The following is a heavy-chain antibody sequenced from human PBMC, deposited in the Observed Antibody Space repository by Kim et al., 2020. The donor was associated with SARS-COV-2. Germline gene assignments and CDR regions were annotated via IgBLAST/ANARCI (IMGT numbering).Heavy chain of an antibody. J-gene: IGHJ4*02. V-gene: IGHV3-48*03. CDR2: ISSSGSTI. CDR1: GFTFSSYE. D-gene: IGHD5-18*01. Sequence: GGSLRLSCAASGFTFSSYEMNWVRQAPGKGLEWVSYISSSGSTIYYADSVTGQFSISRDNAKNSLYLQMNSLRAEDTAVYYCARDSGYSYGYSRLDYWGQGTLVTVSS. CDR3: ARDSGYSYGYSRLDY.